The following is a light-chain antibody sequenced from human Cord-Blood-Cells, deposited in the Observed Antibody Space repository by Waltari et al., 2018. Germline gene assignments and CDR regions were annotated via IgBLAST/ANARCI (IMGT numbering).Light chain of an antibody. Sequence: SYELTQPPSVSVSPGQTASITCSGDKLGDKYACCNQQKPGQSPVLVIYQESKRPSGIPERFSGANSGDTATLTISGTQAMDEADYYCQAWDSSTVVFGGGTKLTVL. CDR2: QES. V-gene: IGLV3-1*01. CDR3: QAWDSSTVV. J-gene: IGLJ2*01. CDR1: KLGDKY.